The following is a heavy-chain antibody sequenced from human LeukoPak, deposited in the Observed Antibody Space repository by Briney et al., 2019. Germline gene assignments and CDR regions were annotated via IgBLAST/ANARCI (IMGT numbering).Heavy chain of an antibody. CDR1: GYTFTGYH. Sequence: PRASVKVSCKASGYTFTGYHMHWVRQAPGQGLEWMGRINPNSGDTNYAQKFQGRVTMTRDTSIGTAYMELSRLRSDDTAVYYCASLGLGGSGSFDYWGQGTLVTVSS. V-gene: IGHV1-2*06. J-gene: IGHJ4*02. CDR3: ASLGLGGSGSFDY. CDR2: INPNSGDT. D-gene: IGHD3-10*01.